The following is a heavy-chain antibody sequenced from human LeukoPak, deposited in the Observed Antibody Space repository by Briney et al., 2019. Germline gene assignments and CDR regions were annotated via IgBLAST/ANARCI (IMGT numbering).Heavy chain of an antibody. J-gene: IGHJ4*02. CDR3: AIAEITGTTVFGY. CDR2: IYPGDSDT. D-gene: IGHD1-14*01. CDR1: GYSFTSYW. Sequence: GESLKISCKGSGYSFTSYWIGWVRQMPGKGLEWMGIIYPGDSDTRYSPSFQGQVTISADKSISTAYLQWSSLKASDTAMNYCAIAEITGTTVFGYWGQGTLVTVSS. V-gene: IGHV5-51*01.